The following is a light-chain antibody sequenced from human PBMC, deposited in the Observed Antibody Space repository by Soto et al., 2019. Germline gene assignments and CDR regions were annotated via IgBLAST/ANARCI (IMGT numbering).Light chain of an antibody. V-gene: IGKV1-9*01. CDR1: QGFSSN. J-gene: IGKJ4*01. CDR2: AAS. CDR3: QQRNSYPPRT. Sequence: DIQLTQSPSFLSASVGDRVTITCRASQGFSSNLAWYQQKPGKAPKLLIYAASSLQSGVPSRFSGSGSGTEFTLTISRLQPEDFATYYCQQRNSYPPRTFGGGTKVEIK.